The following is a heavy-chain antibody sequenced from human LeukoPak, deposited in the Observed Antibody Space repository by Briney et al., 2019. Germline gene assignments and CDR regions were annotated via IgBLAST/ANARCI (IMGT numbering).Heavy chain of an antibody. CDR1: GFTFSSYW. V-gene: IGHV3-7*04. J-gene: IGHJ6*02. CDR3: ARVPYYATYGMDV. D-gene: IGHD3-3*01. CDR2: IKQDGSEM. Sequence: GGSLRLSCAASGFTFSSYWMSWVRQAPGKRLEWVAKIKQDGSEMYYVDSVKGRFTISRDNAKNSLDLQMNSLRAEDTAVYYCARVPYYATYGMDVWGQGTTVTVSS.